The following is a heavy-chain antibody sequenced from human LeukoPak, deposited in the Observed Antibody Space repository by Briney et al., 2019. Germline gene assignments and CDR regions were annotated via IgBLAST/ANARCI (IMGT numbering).Heavy chain of an antibody. Sequence: SLRLSCAASAFTFSDYYISCIRQAPGKVLESVSYISSSGSTIYYADSVKGRFTISRDNAKNSLYLQMNSLRAEDTAVYYCARVSANGYNHDAFDIWGQGTMVTVSS. D-gene: IGHD5-24*01. J-gene: IGHJ3*02. CDR1: AFTFSDYY. CDR3: ARVSANGYNHDAFDI. V-gene: IGHV3-11*01. CDR2: ISSSGSTI.